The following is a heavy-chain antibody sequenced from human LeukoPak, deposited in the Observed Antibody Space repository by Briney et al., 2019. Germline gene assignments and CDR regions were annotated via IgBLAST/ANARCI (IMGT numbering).Heavy chain of an antibody. CDR1: GGSISSYY. J-gene: IGHJ6*03. Sequence: PSGALSLTCTVSGGSISSYYWSWIRQPAGKGLEWIGRIYTSGSTNYNPSLKSRVTMSVDTSKNQFSLKLSSVTAADTAVYYCARDESVDYYYYMDVWGKGTTVTVSS. V-gene: IGHV4-4*07. CDR2: IYTSGST. CDR3: ARDESVDYYYYMDV.